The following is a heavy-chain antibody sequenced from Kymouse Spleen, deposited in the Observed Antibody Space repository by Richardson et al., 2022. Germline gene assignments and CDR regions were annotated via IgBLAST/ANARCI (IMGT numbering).Heavy chain of an antibody. Sequence: QVQLQQWGAGLLKPSETLSLTCAVYGGSFSGYYWSWIRQPPGKGLEWIGEINHSGSTNYNPSLKSRVTISVDTSKNQFSLKLSSVTAADTAVYYCARGGITMVRGVIPFDYWGQGTLVTVSS. CDR3: ARGGITMVRGVIPFDY. CDR2: INHSGST. J-gene: IGHJ4*02. V-gene: IGHV4-34*01. D-gene: IGHD3-10*01. CDR1: GGSFSGYY.